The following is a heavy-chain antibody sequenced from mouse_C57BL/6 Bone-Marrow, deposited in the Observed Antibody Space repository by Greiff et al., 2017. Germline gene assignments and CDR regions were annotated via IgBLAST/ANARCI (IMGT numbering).Heavy chain of an antibody. V-gene: IGHV1-54*01. D-gene: IGHD1-1*01. CDR3: ARSRTTVARYFDV. CDR1: GYAFTNYL. Sequence: QVQLQQSGAELVRPGTSVKVSCKASGYAFTNYLIEWVKQRPGQGLEWIGVINPGSGGTNYNEKFKGKATLTADKSSSTAYMQLSSLTSEDSAVYFCARSRTTVARYFDVWGTGTTVTVSS. J-gene: IGHJ1*03. CDR2: INPGSGGT.